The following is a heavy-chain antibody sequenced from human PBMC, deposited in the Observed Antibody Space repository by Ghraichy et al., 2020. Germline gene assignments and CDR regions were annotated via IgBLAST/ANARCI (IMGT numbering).Heavy chain of an antibody. CDR1: GFTFSNYA. D-gene: IGHD1-1*01. CDR3: AKVSGPYYFDY. CDR2: ISGSGGST. V-gene: IGHV3-23*01. Sequence: RGSLRLSCAASGFTFSNYAMSWVCQAPGKGLEWVSGISGSGGSTNYADSVKGRFTISRDNSKNTLYLQMNSLRAEDTAVYYCAKVSGPYYFDYWGQGTLVTVSS. J-gene: IGHJ4*02.